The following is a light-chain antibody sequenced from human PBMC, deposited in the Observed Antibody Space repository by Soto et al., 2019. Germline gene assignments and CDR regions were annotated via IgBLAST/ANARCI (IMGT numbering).Light chain of an antibody. CDR2: GAS. J-gene: IGKJ1*01. CDR1: QSVSNNY. Sequence: EVVLTQSPGTLSLSPGERATLSCRASQSVSNNYLAGYQQKPGQAPRLVIYGASNRATGIPDRFSASGSGTDCTRTISRLEPEDFAVYDCQQYISSPLTFGQGTKVDIK. V-gene: IGKV3-20*01. CDR3: QQYISSPLT.